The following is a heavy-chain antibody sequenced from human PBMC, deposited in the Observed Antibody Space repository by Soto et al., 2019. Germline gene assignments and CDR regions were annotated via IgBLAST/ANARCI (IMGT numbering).Heavy chain of an antibody. CDR1: CGSLSSGGYY. CDR2: IYYSGTT. D-gene: IGHD2-21*01. Sequence: PPETLSLTCTVSCGSLSSGGYYWYWIRQHPGKGLEWIGYIYYSGTTYYNPSLKSRVTISVDTSKNQFSLKLSSVTAADTAVYYCAASCVACGGFNYYGMDVWGQGTTVTVSS. CDR3: AASCVACGGFNYYGMDV. J-gene: IGHJ6*02. V-gene: IGHV4-31*03.